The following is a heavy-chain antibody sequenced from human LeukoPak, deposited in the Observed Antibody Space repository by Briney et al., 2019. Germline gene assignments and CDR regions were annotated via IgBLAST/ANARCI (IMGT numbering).Heavy chain of an antibody. CDR3: ASGTYSSSSGLDTHFDY. J-gene: IGHJ4*02. Sequence: VASVKVSCXASGYTLTNYYMHWVRQAPGQGLEWMAIINPSGGSTSYAQKFQGRVTMTRDTSTSTVYMELSSLRSEDTAVYYCASGTYSSSSGLDTHFDYWGQGTLVTVSS. CDR1: GYTLTNYY. CDR2: INPSGGST. V-gene: IGHV1-46*01. D-gene: IGHD6-6*01.